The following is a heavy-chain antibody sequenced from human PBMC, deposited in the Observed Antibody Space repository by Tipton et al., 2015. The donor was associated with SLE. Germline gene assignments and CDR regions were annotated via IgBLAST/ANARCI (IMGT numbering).Heavy chain of an antibody. CDR1: GFSFSSYG. J-gene: IGHJ4*02. CDR2: IRYDESNK. CDR3: AKNSYYDGTGYYYVFDY. V-gene: IGHV3-30*02. Sequence: SGFSFSSYGVHWVRQAPGKGLEWVAFIRYDESNKNYADSVKGRFTISRDNSKNTLYLQMNSLRAEDTAMYYCAKNSYYDGTGYYYVFDYWGQGTLVTVSS. D-gene: IGHD3-22*01.